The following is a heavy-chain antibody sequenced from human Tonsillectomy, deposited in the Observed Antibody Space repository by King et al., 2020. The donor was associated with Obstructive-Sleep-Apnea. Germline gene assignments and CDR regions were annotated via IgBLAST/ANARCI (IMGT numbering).Heavy chain of an antibody. D-gene: IGHD2-2*02. CDR1: GFTFSSYP. CDR3: ARDRRYCSTTSCYTLYGMDD. V-gene: IGHV3-30*04. J-gene: IGHJ6*02. Sequence: VQLVESGGGVVQPGRSLRLSCAASGFTFSSYPMHWGRQAPGKGLEWVAVISYDGSNKYYADSVKGRFTISRDNSKNTLYLQINSLRAEDTAVYYCARDRRYCSTTSCYTLYGMDDWGQGTTVTVSS. CDR2: ISYDGSNK.